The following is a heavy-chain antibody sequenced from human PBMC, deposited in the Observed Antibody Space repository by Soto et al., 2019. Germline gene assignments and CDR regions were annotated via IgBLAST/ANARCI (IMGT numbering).Heavy chain of an antibody. D-gene: IGHD5-18*01. V-gene: IGHV3-11*06. CDR1: GFTFSDYY. CDR2: ISSSSYT. J-gene: IGHJ4*02. Sequence: VQLVESGGGLVKPGGSLRLSCAASGFTFSDYYMSWIRQAPGKGLEWVSYISSSSYTNYADSVKGRFTISRDNAKNSLYLQMNSLRAEDTAVYYCARGAVEDTAMALYYFDYWGQGTLVTVSS. CDR3: ARGAVEDTAMALYYFDY.